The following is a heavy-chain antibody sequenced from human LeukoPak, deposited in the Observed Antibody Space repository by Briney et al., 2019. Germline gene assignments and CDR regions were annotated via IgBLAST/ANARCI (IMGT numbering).Heavy chain of an antibody. CDR2: IWPDGSKK. Sequence: PGGSLRLSCAAPGFTFRTYAMHWVRQAPGKGLEWVAFIWPDGSKKFYADSVKGRFTISRDNSNHTLYLQMNSLRPEDTALYFCAKISSSAEPNFDYWGQGILLTVSS. D-gene: IGHD1-14*01. V-gene: IGHV3-30*02. CDR1: GFTFRTYA. J-gene: IGHJ4*02. CDR3: AKISSSAEPNFDY.